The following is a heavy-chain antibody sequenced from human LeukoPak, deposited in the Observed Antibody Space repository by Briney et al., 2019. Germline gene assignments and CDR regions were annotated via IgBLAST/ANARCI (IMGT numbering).Heavy chain of an antibody. CDR3: ARTKAIGYFDY. V-gene: IGHV3-30-3*01. CDR2: ISYDGSNK. D-gene: IGHD2-21*01. CDR1: GFTFSSYA. J-gene: IGHJ4*02. Sequence: GRSLRLPCAASGFTFSSYAMHWIRQAPGKGLEWVAVISYDGSNKYYADSVKGRFTISRDNSKNTLYLQMNSLRAEDTAVYYCARTKAIGYFDYWGQGTLVTVSS.